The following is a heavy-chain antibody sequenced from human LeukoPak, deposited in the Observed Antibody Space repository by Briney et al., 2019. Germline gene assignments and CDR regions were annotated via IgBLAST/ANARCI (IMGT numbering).Heavy chain of an antibody. J-gene: IGHJ4*02. CDR3: AKVAGPYCSGGSCYSDY. CDR2: ISGSGGST. CDR1: GFTFSSYS. Sequence: HAGGSLRLSCAASGFTFSSYSMNWVRQAPGKGLEWVSAISGSGGSTYYADSVKGRFTISRDNSKNTLYLQMNSLRAEDTAVYYCAKVAGPYCSGGSCYSDYWGQGTLVTVSS. D-gene: IGHD2-15*01. V-gene: IGHV3-23*01.